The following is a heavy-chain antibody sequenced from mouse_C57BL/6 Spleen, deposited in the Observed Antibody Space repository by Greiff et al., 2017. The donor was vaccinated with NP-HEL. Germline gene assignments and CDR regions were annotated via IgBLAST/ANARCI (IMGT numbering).Heavy chain of an antibody. CDR3: ARRYGSSYWYFDV. CDR2: ISNLAYSI. D-gene: IGHD1-1*01. J-gene: IGHJ1*03. V-gene: IGHV5-15*01. Sequence: EVKLVESGGGLVQPGGSLKLSCAASGFTFSDYGMAWVRQAPRKGPEWVAFISNLAYSIYYADTVTGRFTISSENAKNTLYLEMSSLRSEDTAMYYCARRYGSSYWYFDVWGTGTTVTVSS. CDR1: GFTFSDYG.